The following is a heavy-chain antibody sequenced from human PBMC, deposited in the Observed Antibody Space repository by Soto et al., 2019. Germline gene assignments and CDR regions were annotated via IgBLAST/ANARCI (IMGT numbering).Heavy chain of an antibody. CDR1: CGSISSYY. D-gene: IGHD1-20*01. CDR3: ARGMGNWNGNCYYYYGMDV. CDR2: IYYSGST. J-gene: IGHJ6*02. V-gene: IGHV4-59*01. Sequence: PSETLSLTCTVSCGSISSYYWSWIRQPLGKGLEWIGYIYYSGSTNYNPSLKSRVTISVDTSKNQCSLKLSPVTAADTAVYYCARGMGNWNGNCYYYYGMDVWGQGTTVTVSS.